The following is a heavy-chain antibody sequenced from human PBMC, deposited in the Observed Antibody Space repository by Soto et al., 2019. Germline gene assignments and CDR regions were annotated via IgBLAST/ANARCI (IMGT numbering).Heavy chain of an antibody. CDR2: ISSSSSTM. J-gene: IGHJ4*02. D-gene: IGHD5-18*01. CDR3: AGYSYGHFEY. V-gene: IGHV3-48*02. Sequence: GSLRLSCAASGFTFSSYTMNWVRQAPGKGLEWVSYISSSSSTMYYADSVKGRFTISRDNARNSLYLQLNSVGDEDTAVYYCAGYSYGHFEYWGQGTLVTVSS. CDR1: GFTFSSYT.